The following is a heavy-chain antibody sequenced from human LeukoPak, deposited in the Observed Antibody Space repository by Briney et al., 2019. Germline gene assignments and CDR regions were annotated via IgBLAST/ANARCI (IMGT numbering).Heavy chain of an antibody. CDR2: ISAYNGNT. CDR3: ARDYCSGGSCYGFNP. CDR1: GYTFTSYG. Sequence: GASVKVSCKASGYTFTSYGISWVRQAPGQGVEGMGWISAYNGNTNYAQKLQGRVTMTTDTSTSTAYMELRSLRSDDTAVYYCARDYCSGGSCYGFNPWGQGTLVTVSS. J-gene: IGHJ5*02. V-gene: IGHV1-18*01. D-gene: IGHD2-15*01.